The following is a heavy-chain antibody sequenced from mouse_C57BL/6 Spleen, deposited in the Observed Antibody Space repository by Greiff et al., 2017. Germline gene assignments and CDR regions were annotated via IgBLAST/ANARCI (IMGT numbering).Heavy chain of an antibody. Sequence: EVQLQESGGGLVKPGGSLKLSCAASGFTFSDYGMHWVRQAPEKGLEWVAYISSGSSTIYYADTVKGRFTISRDTAKNTLFLQMTSLRSEDTAMYYCAGWLWFAYWGQGTLVTVSA. CDR1: GFTFSDYG. CDR2: ISSGSSTI. CDR3: AGWLWFAY. V-gene: IGHV5-17*01. D-gene: IGHD2-3*01. J-gene: IGHJ3*01.